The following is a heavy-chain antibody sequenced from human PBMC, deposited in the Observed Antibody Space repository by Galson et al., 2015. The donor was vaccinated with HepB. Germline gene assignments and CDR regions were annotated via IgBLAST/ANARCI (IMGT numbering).Heavy chain of an antibody. CDR1: GFTFSSHW. D-gene: IGHD3-16*01. CDR2: INSDGSRT. V-gene: IGHV3-74*01. CDR3: ARGLEGESSVGLDY. J-gene: IGHJ4*02. Sequence: SLRLSCAASGFTFSSHWMYWVRRAPGKGLVWVSRINSDGSRTNYADSVKGRFTISRDNAKNTLSLQMTSLRAEDTAVYYCARGLEGESSVGLDYWGQGALVTVSS.